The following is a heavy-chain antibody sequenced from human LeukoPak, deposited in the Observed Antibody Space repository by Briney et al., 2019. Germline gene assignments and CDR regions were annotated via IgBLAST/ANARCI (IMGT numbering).Heavy chain of an antibody. D-gene: IGHD6-19*01. CDR1: GGSISSYY. Sequence: SETLSLTCTVSGGSISSYYWSWTQQPAGKGLEWIGRIYTSGSTNYNPSLKSRVTMSVDASKNQFSLKLSSVTAADTAVYYCARDSSGWSRNYGFDYWGQGTLVTVSS. CDR3: ARDSSGWSRNYGFDY. CDR2: IYTSGST. J-gene: IGHJ4*02. V-gene: IGHV4-4*07.